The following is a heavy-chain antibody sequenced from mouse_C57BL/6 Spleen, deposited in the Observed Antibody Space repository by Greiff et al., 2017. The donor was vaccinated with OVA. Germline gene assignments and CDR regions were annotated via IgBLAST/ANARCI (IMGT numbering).Heavy chain of an antibody. CDR1: GYAFSSSW. CDR2: IYPGDGDT. J-gene: IGHJ2*01. Sequence: QVQLKESGPELVKPGASVKISCKASGYAFSSSWMNWVQQRPGTGLEWIGRIYPGDGDTNYNGKFTGKATLTADKSSSTADMQLSSLTSEDSAVYFCTYCNYLDYWGQGTTLTVSS. CDR3: TYCNYLDY. V-gene: IGHV1-82*01. D-gene: IGHD1-1*01.